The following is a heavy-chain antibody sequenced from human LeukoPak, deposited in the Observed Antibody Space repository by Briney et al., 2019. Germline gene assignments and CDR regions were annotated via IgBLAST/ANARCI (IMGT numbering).Heavy chain of an antibody. CDR1: GGTFSSYA. Sequence: ASVKVSCKASGGTFSSYAISWVRQAPGQGLEWMGGIIPIFGTANYAQKFQGRVTITADESTSTAYMELSSLRSEDTAVYYCARGGITIFGVVIALDYWGQGTLVTVSS. D-gene: IGHD3-3*01. CDR2: IIPIFGTA. CDR3: ARGGITIFGVVIALDY. J-gene: IGHJ4*02. V-gene: IGHV1-69*13.